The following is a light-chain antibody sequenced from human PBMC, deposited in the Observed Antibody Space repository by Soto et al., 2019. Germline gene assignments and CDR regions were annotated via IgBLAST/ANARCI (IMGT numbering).Light chain of an antibody. CDR2: AAS. Sequence: IVLTQSPGTLSLSPGERATLSCRASQSVNSDYLAWYQQRPGQAPRLLIYAASSRATGIPDRFSGSRSGTDFTLTIRRLEPEDFAVYHCQQYGTSPPSFGQGTKLEIK. CDR3: QQYGTSPPS. CDR1: QSVNSDY. J-gene: IGKJ2*01. V-gene: IGKV3-20*01.